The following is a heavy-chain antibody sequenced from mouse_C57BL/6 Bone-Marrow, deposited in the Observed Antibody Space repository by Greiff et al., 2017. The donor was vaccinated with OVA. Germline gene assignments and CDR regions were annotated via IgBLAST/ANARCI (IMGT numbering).Heavy chain of an antibody. Sequence: QVQLQQSGSELMSPGSSVKLSCKDFDSEVFPIAYMSWVRQKPGHGFEWVGGILPSIGSTIYGEKFEDNATLDADTLSNTAYLELNSLTSEDSAIYYCARTFHYYGRDYWGQGTSVTVSS. V-gene: IGHV15-2*01. CDR3: ARTFHYYGRDY. CDR1: DSEVFPIAY. CDR2: ILPSIGST. J-gene: IGHJ4*01.